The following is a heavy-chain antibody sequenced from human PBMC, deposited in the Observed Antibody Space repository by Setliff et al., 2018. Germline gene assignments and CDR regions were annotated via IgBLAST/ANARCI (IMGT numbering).Heavy chain of an antibody. V-gene: IGHV1-46*01. CDR3: VRSGKFGMRFWFDQ. CDR2: INPSGGLT. Sequence: ASVKVSCKASGYTLTKYYMHWVRQAPGQGPEWMGIINPSGGLTRYAQKFQGKVTMTRDTSTSTVYMELSSLTSDDTAFYYCVRSGKFGMRFWFDQWGLGTLVTVSS. J-gene: IGHJ5*02. CDR1: GYTLTKYY. D-gene: IGHD1-26*01.